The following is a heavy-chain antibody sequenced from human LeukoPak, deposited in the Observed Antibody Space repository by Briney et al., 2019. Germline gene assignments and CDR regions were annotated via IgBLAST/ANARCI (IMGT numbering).Heavy chain of an antibody. CDR1: GYTLTQLS. Sequence: ASVKVSCKVSGYTLTQLSVHWVRQAPGKGLEWMGGFDVEDGEIIYAQKFQGRVTITADESTSTAYMELSSLRSEDTAVYYCARVSFYDYVWGSYRYTVPTKTPYYYYYMDVWGKGTTVTVSS. J-gene: IGHJ6*03. D-gene: IGHD3-16*02. CDR2: FDVEDGEI. CDR3: ARVSFYDYVWGSYRYTVPTKTPYYYYYMDV. V-gene: IGHV1-24*01.